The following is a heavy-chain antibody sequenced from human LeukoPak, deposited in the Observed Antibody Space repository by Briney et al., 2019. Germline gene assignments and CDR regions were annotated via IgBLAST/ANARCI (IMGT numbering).Heavy chain of an antibody. CDR1: GYTFTSYA. D-gene: IGHD4-17*01. V-gene: IGHV1-3*01. CDR2: INAGNGNT. Sequence: ASVKVSCKASGYTFTSYAMHWVRQAPGQRLEWMGWINAGNGNTKYSQKFQGRVTITRDTSASTAYMELSSLRSEDTAVYYCARSNNDGDYLGVGFDYWGQGTLVTVSS. J-gene: IGHJ4*02. CDR3: ARSNNDGDYLGVGFDY.